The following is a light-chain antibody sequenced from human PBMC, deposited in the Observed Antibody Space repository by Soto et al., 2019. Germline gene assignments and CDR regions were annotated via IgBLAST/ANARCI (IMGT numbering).Light chain of an antibody. CDR3: QQYNDWPPMYT. CDR2: GAS. J-gene: IGKJ2*01. V-gene: IGKV3-15*01. Sequence: EIVMTQSPATLSMSPGERATLSCRATQNVNSNLAWYQHRPGQAPRLLIYGASIRPTGIPARFSGSGSGTEFTLNIDSLQSEDFAVYYCQQYNDWPPMYTFGQGTKLEIK. CDR1: QNVNSN.